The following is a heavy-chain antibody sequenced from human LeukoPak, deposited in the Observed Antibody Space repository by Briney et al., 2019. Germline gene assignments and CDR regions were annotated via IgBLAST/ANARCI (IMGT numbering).Heavy chain of an antibody. CDR3: ARDLSGSYYGDDY. Sequence: ASVKVSCKASGYTFTGYYTHWVRQAPGQGLEWMGRINPNSGGTNYAQKFQGRVTMTRDTSISTAYMELSRLRSDDTAVYYCARDLSGSYYGDDYWGQGTLVTVSS. J-gene: IGHJ4*02. CDR1: GYTFTGYY. D-gene: IGHD1-26*01. CDR2: INPNSGGT. V-gene: IGHV1-2*06.